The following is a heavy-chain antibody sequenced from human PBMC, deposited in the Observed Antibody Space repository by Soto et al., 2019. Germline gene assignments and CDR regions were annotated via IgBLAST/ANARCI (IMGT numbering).Heavy chain of an antibody. D-gene: IGHD6-13*01. Sequence: EVQLLESGGGLVQPGGSLRLSCAASGFTFSSYAMSWVRQAPGKGLEWVSAISGSGGSTYYADSVKGRFTISRDNSKNPLYLQMNSLRAEDTAVYYCAKDSDSSWYLGWFDPWGQGTLVTVSS. V-gene: IGHV3-23*01. CDR2: ISGSGGST. J-gene: IGHJ5*02. CDR1: GFTFSSYA. CDR3: AKDSDSSWYLGWFDP.